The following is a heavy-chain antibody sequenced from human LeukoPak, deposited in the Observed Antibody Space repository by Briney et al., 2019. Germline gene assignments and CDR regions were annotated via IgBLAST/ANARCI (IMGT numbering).Heavy chain of an antibody. CDR1: GGSISSYY. CDR2: IYYSGST. J-gene: IGHJ6*03. V-gene: IGHV4-59*01. D-gene: IGHD6-13*01. Sequence: SETLSLTCTVSGGSISSYYWSWIRQPPGEGLEWIGYIYYSGSTNYNPSLKSRVTISVDTSKNQFSLKLSSVTAADTAVYYCARTTEAHSWRTRYYDYYMDVWGKGTTVTVSS. CDR3: ARTTEAHSWRTRYYDYYMDV.